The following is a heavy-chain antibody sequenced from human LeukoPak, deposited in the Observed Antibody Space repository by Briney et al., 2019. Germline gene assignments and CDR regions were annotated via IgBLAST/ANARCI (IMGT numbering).Heavy chain of an antibody. V-gene: IGHV5-51*01. CDR3: ARGYCSGGSCLFFDY. CDR1: GYSFTSYW. CDR2: IYPGDSDT. Sequence: GESLKISCKGSGYSFTSYWIGWVRQTPGKGLEWMGIIYPGDSDTRYSPSFQGQVTISADKSISTAYLQWSSLKASDTAMYYCARGYCSGGSCLFFDYWGQGTLVTVSS. D-gene: IGHD2-15*01. J-gene: IGHJ4*02.